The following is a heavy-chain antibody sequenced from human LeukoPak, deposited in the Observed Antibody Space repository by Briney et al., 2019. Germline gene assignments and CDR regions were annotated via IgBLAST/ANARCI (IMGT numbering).Heavy chain of an antibody. CDR2: IDPSGCA. CDR3: ARDHWLFSSKTWYYYGMDV. V-gene: IGHV4-59*01. D-gene: IGHD3-9*01. CDR1: GGSISPYY. J-gene: IGHJ6*02. Sequence: PSETLSLTCVVSGGSISPYYWSWIRQSPGKGLEWIGYIDPSGCASYNPSLKSRVTIFVDTSKNLFSLILTSVSASDTAIYYCARDHWLFSSKTWYYYGMDVWGQGTTVTVSS.